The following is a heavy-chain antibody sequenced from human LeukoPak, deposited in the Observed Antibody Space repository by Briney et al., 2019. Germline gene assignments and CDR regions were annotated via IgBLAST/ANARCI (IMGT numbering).Heavy chain of an antibody. V-gene: IGHV3-30*02. D-gene: IGHD3-10*01. CDR2: IRPDGSNE. J-gene: IGHJ3*02. CDR1: RFIFSTYG. CDR3: VKDWGVLPDYTADGFDI. Sequence: GGSLRLSCAASRFIFSTYGMHRVRQAPGKGLEWVAFIRPDGSNEYYAASVRGRFAISRDNSQNTLHLQMNSLRLEDTAVYYCVKDWGVLPDYTADGFDIWGPGTMVTVSS.